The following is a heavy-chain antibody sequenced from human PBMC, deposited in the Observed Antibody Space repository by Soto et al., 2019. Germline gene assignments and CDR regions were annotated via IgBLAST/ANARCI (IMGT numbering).Heavy chain of an antibody. D-gene: IGHD3-9*01. CDR2: INAGNGNT. CDR1: GYTFTSYA. J-gene: IGHJ4*02. V-gene: IGHV1-3*01. Sequence: ASVKVSCKASGYTFTSYAMHWVRQAPGQRLEWMGWINAGNGNTKYSQKFQGRVTITRDTSASTAYMELSSLRSEDTAVYYCARALRYFDWYLASDLLGYWGQGTLVTAPQ. CDR3: ARALRYFDWYLASDLLGY.